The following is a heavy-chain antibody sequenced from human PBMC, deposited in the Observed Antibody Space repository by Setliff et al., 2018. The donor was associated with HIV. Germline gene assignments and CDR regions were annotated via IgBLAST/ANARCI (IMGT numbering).Heavy chain of an antibody. Sequence: PSETLSLTCSVSGGSISSSTYYWGWIRQPPGKGLAWIGDIFYTGSTYYNPSLKSRVAISIDTSENRFSLRLNSVTAADTGVYYCARRGRDGVLIVFATGFDPWGQGTLVTVSS. CDR3: ARRGRDGVLIVFATGFDP. CDR2: IFYTGST. V-gene: IGHV4-39*01. D-gene: IGHD2-8*01. CDR1: GGSISSSTYY. J-gene: IGHJ5*02.